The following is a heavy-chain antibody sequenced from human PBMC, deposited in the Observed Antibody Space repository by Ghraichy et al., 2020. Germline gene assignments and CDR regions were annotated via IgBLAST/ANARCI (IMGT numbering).Heavy chain of an antibody. Sequence: SVKVSCKASGGTFSSYAISWVRQAPGQGLEWMGRIIPILGIANYAQKFQGRVTITADKSTSTAYMELSSLRSEDTAVYYCARDLGYCSSTSREGNPCGDYWGQGTLVTVSS. CDR3: ARDLGYCSSTSREGNPCGDY. V-gene: IGHV1-69*04. CDR2: IIPILGIA. J-gene: IGHJ4*02. D-gene: IGHD2-2*01. CDR1: GGTFSSYA.